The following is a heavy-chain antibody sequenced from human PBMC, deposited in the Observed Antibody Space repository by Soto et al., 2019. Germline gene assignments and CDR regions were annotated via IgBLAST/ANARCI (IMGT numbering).Heavy chain of an antibody. J-gene: IGHJ4*02. Sequence: QVHLVESGGGVVQPGRSLTLSCTASGFAFSNYGIHWVRQAPGRGREWVAVIWSDGTKKFYAGSVRGRFTISRDNSKNTIYLQMNSLRAEDTAVYYCERDWWEEPAGKETVGQFDYRGQGTLVTVSS. CDR3: ERDWWEEPAGKETVGQFDY. D-gene: IGHD6-13*01. CDR2: IWSDGTKK. CDR1: GFAFSNYG. V-gene: IGHV3-33*01.